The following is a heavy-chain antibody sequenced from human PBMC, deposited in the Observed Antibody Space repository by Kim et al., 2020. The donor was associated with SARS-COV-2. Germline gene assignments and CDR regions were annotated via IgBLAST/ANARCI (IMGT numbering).Heavy chain of an antibody. Sequence: ASVKVSCKASGYTFIGYYIHWVRQAPGQGLEWMGRIDPNSGGTRYAQKFQGRVTMTRDTSTSTVYMELSRLRSDDTAVYYCGRDATWKYDYWGQGTLVTVSS. CDR2: IDPNSGGT. D-gene: IGHD1-7*01. J-gene: IGHJ4*02. V-gene: IGHV1-2*06. CDR1: GYTFIGYY. CDR3: GRDATWKYDY.